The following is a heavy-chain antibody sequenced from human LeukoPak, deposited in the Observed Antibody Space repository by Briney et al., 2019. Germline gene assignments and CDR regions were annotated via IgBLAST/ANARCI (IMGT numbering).Heavy chain of an antibody. CDR3: ARVGYYYDSSGYRHDAFDI. J-gene: IGHJ3*02. CDR1: GFTFDDYA. V-gene: IGHV3-9*01. D-gene: IGHD3-22*01. CDR2: ISWNSSSI. Sequence: GGSLRLSCAASGFTFDDYAMDWVRHAQGKGLEWVSGISWNSSSIGYADSVKGRFTISRDNAKNSLYLQMNSLRAEDTAVYYCARVGYYYDSSGYRHDAFDIWGQGTMVTVSS.